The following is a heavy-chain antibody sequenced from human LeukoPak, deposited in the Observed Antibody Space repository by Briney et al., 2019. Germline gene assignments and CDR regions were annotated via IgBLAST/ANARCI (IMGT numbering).Heavy chain of an antibody. CDR1: GYTFTSYD. J-gene: IGHJ3*02. CDR2: MNPNSGNT. CDR3: AKPARGDYVGRRAFDI. V-gene: IGHV1-8*01. Sequence: ASVKVSCKASGYTFTSYDINWVRQATGQGLEWMGWMNPNSGNTGYAQKFQGRVTMTRNTSISTAYMELSGLRSEDTAVYYCAKPARGDYVGRRAFDIWGQGTMVTVSS. D-gene: IGHD4-17*01.